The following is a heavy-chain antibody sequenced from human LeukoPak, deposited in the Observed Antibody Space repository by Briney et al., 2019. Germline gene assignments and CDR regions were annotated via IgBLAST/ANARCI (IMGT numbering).Heavy chain of an antibody. CDR3: ARGYSGTYRLGY. D-gene: IGHD1-26*01. V-gene: IGHV3-74*01. CDR1: GFTFSSYW. J-gene: IGHJ4*02. CDR2: VNSDGSST. Sequence: GGSLRLSCAASGFTFSSYWMHWVRQAPGKGLMWVSRVNSDGSSTDYADSVKGRFTISRDNAKNTLYLQMNSLRAEDTAVYYCARGYSGTYRLGYWGQGTLVTVSS.